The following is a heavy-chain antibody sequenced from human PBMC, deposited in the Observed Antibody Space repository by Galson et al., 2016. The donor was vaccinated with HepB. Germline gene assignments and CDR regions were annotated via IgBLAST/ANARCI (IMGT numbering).Heavy chain of an antibody. V-gene: IGHV3-23*01. J-gene: IGHJ6*02. CDR2: ISGSGGST. CDR1: GFVFNSHS. Sequence: SLRLSCAASGFVFNSHSMNWVRQAPGKGLEWVSAISGSGGSTYYADPVKGRFTISRDNSKNTLYLQMNSLRAEDTAVYYCAKDLGFLEWLFFDSYYYYGMDVWGQGTTVTVSS. CDR3: AKDLGFLEWLFFDSYYYYGMDV. D-gene: IGHD3-3*01.